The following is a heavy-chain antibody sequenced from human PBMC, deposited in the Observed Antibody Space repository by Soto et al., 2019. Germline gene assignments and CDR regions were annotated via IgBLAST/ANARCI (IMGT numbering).Heavy chain of an antibody. CDR2: INHSGST. CDR3: ARHDGFSSGWIIDY. V-gene: IGHV4-34*01. D-gene: IGHD6-19*01. J-gene: IGHJ4*01. Sequence: PSETLSLTCAVYGGSFSGYYWTWIRQPPGTGLEWIGEINHSGSTNYNPSLKSRVTISVDTSNNQLSLKLRSVTAADTAVYYCARHDGFSSGWIIDYWGHGTLVTVSS. CDR1: GGSFSGYY.